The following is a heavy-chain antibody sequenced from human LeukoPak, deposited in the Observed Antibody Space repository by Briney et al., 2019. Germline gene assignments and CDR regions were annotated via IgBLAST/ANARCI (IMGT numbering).Heavy chain of an antibody. Sequence: GASVKVSCKASGGTFSSYAISWVRQAPGQGLEWMGWISAYNGNTNYAQKLQGRVTMTTDTSTSTACMELRSLRSDDTAVYYCARDWDDSSGYYYRYFDYWGQGTLVTVSS. CDR3: ARDWDDSSGYYYRYFDY. CDR2: ISAYNGNT. CDR1: GGTFSSYA. D-gene: IGHD3-22*01. V-gene: IGHV1-18*01. J-gene: IGHJ4*02.